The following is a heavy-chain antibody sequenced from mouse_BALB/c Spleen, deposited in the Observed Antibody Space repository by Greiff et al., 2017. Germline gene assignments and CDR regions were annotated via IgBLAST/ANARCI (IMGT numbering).Heavy chain of an antibody. CDR2: IYPGSGST. V-gene: IGHV1S22*01. D-gene: IGHD3-1*01. CDR3: TRLGAARATVDY. CDR1: GYTFTSYW. J-gene: IGHJ2*01. Sequence: LKQPGSELVRPGASVKLSCKASGYTFTSYWMHWVKQRPGQGLEWIGNIYPGSGSTNYDEKFKSKATLTVDTSSSTAYMQLSSLTSEDSAVYYCTRLGAARATVDYWGQGTTLTVSS.